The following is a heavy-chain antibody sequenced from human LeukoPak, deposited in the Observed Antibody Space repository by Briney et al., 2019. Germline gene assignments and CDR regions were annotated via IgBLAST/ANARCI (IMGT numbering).Heavy chain of an antibody. J-gene: IGHJ6*02. CDR3: AKDGDYCSGGSCYSIYYYYYYGMDV. CDR1: GFTFSDYY. V-gene: IGHV3-11*01. CDR2: ISSSGRTI. Sequence: GGSLRLSCAASGFTFSDYYMSWIRQAPGKGLEWVSYISSSGRTIYYADSVKGRFTISRDNAKNSLYLQMNSLRAEDTAVYYCAKDGDYCSGGSCYSIYYYYYYGMDVWGQGTTVTVSS. D-gene: IGHD2-15*01.